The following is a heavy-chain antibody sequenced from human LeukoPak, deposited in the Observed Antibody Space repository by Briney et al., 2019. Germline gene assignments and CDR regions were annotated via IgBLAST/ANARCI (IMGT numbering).Heavy chain of an antibody. CDR1: GFTVSSNY. Sequence: GGSLRLSCAASGFTVSSNYMSWVRQAPGKGLEWVSVIYSGGSTYYADSVKGRLTISRDNSKNTLYLQMNSLRAEDTAVYYCARDYHYETGYGMDVWGQGTTVTVSS. D-gene: IGHD4-17*01. CDR3: ARDYHYETGYGMDV. J-gene: IGHJ6*02. V-gene: IGHV3-53*01. CDR2: IYSGGST.